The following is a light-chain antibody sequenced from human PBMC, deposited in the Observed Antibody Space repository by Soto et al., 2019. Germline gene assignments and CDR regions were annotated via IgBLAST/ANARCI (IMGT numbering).Light chain of an antibody. Sequence: DIQMTQSLSSLSASVGDRVTITCRASQTISNYLNWYQQKSGKAPKVLSYGAFRLQSGVPSRYSGSGDGTDLTLNISSLQPEDFATYYCQQANSFPLTFGGGTKVDIK. J-gene: IGKJ4*01. CDR2: GAF. CDR1: QTISNY. CDR3: QQANSFPLT. V-gene: IGKV1-39*01.